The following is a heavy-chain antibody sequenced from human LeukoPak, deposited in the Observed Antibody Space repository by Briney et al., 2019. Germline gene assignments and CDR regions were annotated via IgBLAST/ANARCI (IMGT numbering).Heavy chain of an antibody. CDR1: GGTFSSYA. D-gene: IGHD3-3*01. CDR3: ARPGVLRFLEWAYDY. V-gene: IGHV1-69*05. Sequence: SVKVSCKASGGTFSSYAISWVRQAPGQGLEWMGRIIPIFGTANYAQKFQGRVTITTDESTSTAYMELNSLRAEDTAVYYCARPGVLRFLEWAYDYWGQGTLVTVSS. J-gene: IGHJ4*02. CDR2: IIPIFGTA.